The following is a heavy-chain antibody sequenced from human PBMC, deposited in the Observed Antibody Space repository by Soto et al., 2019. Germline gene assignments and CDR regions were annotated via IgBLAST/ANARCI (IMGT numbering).Heavy chain of an antibody. CDR1: GGSIRNYF. V-gene: IGHV4-4*07. Sequence: ETLSLTFPVSGGSIRNYFCNWIRQPSGKGLEWIGRIDNSGSTNYNPSLKSRITMSSDTSRNQFSLKLNPVTAADTAVYYCARGGQDFCSGPFDYWGQGALVTVYS. CDR2: IDNSGST. CDR3: ARGGQDFCSGPFDY. D-gene: IGHD3-3*01. J-gene: IGHJ4*02.